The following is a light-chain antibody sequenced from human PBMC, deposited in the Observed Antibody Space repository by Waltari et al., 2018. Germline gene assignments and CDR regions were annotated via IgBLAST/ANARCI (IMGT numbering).Light chain of an antibody. CDR2: TDN. CDR1: NSNIGSTT. Sequence: QSVLTQPPSASGTPGQGVTIPCSGSNSNIGSTTVSWYQQFPGTAPRLLMHTDNQRPSGVPDRFSGSKSGTSASLAISGLQSEDEAHYFCATWDDSLNGRVFGGGTKVTVL. J-gene: IGLJ3*02. V-gene: IGLV1-44*01. CDR3: ATWDDSLNGRV.